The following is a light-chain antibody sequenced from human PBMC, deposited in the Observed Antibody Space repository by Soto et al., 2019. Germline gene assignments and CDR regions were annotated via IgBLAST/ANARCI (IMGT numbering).Light chain of an antibody. CDR3: QQSNSYRWT. CDR2: KAS. J-gene: IGKJ1*01. CDR1: QTISSW. Sequence: DIQRTQSPSTLSGSVGDRVTITCRASQTISSWLAWYQQKPGKAPKILIYKASTLKSGVPSRFSGSGSGTEFTLTISSLQPDDFATYECQQSNSYRWTFGQGTKGDIK. V-gene: IGKV1-5*03.